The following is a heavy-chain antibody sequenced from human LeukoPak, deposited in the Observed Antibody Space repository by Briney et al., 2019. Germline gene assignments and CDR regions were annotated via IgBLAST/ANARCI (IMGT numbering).Heavy chain of an antibody. V-gene: IGHV3-9*01. Sequence: GGSLRLSCAASGFTFDDYAMHWVRQAPGKGLEWVSGISWNSGSIAYADSVKGRFTISRDNAKNSLYLQMNSLRAEDTAVYYCAKAGYSSSYYDYWGQGTLVTVSS. D-gene: IGHD6-13*01. CDR2: ISWNSGSI. J-gene: IGHJ4*02. CDR1: GFTFDDYA. CDR3: AKAGYSSSYYDY.